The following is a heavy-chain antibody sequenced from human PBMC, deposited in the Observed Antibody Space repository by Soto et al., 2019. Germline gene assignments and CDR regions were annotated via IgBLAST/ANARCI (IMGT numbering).Heavy chain of an antibody. CDR2: IYHGGST. Sequence: SETLSLTCTVSGDSISSTRWWSWVRQSPGKGLEWIGDIYHGGSTNYNPSLKSRVTISIDKSKNTLYLQMNSLRAEDTAVYYCAKDGPAYWGQGTLVTVSS. J-gene: IGHJ4*02. CDR3: AKDGPAY. CDR1: GDSISSTRW. V-gene: IGHV4-4*02.